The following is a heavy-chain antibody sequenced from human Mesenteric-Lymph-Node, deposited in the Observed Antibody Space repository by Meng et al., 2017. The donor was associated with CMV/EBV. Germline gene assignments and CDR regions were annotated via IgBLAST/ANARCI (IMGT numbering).Heavy chain of an antibody. CDR1: GFTFSSYG. J-gene: IGHJ4*02. CDR3: ANVLYDFWSGYYKSVGY. CDR2: IYSGGST. Sequence: GGSLRLSCAASGFTFSSYGMHWVRQAPGKGLEWVSIIYSGGSTYYADSVKGRFTISRDNSKNTLYLQMNSLRAEDTAVYYCANVLYDFWSGYYKSVGYWGQGTLVTVSS. D-gene: IGHD3-3*01. V-gene: IGHV3-NL1*01.